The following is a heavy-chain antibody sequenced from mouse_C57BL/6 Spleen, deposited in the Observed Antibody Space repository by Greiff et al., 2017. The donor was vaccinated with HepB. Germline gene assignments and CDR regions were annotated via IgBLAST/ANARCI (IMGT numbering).Heavy chain of an antibody. J-gene: IGHJ2*01. Sequence: VQLQQPGAELVRPGSSVKLSCKASGYTFTSYWMDWVKQRPGQGLEWIGNIYPSDSETHYNQKFKDKATLTVDKSSSTAYMQLSSLTSEDSAVYYCARGMGNLYFDYWGQGTTLTVSS. CDR2: IYPSDSET. CDR1: GYTFTSYW. V-gene: IGHV1-61*01. CDR3: ARGMGNLYFDY. D-gene: IGHD2-1*01.